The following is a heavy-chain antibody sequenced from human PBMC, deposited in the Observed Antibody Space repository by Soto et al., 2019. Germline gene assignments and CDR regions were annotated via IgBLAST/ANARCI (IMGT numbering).Heavy chain of an antibody. Sequence: SETLSLTCTVSGGSISSYYWSWIRQPPGKGLEWIGYIYYSGSTNYNPSLKSRVTISVDTSKNQFSLKLSSVTAADTAVYYCARDQSLGTFDYWGQGTLVTVSS. V-gene: IGHV4-59*01. J-gene: IGHJ4*02. CDR3: ARDQSLGTFDY. CDR1: GGSISSYY. CDR2: IYYSGST.